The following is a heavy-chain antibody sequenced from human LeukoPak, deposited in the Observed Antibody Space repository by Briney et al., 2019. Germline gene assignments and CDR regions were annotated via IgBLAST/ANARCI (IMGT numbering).Heavy chain of an antibody. CDR3: ARGGATGVDAFDI. CDR2: MNPNSGNT. Sequence: ASVKVSCKASGYTFTSYDINWVRQATRQGLEWMGWMNPNSGNTGYAQKFQGRVTMTRNTSISTAYMELSRLRSDDTAVYYCARGGATGVDAFDIWGQGTMVTVSS. D-gene: IGHD1-26*01. V-gene: IGHV1-8*01. CDR1: GYTFTSYD. J-gene: IGHJ3*02.